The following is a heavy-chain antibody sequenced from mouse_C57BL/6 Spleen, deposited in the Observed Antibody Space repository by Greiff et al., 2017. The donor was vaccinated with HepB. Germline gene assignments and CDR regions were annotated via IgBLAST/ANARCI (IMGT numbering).Heavy chain of an antibody. CDR1: GFTFSDYG. V-gene: IGHV5-17*01. J-gene: IGHJ4*01. D-gene: IGHD1-1*01. Sequence: VQLKESGGGLVKPGGSLKLSCAASGFTFSDYGMHWVRQAPEKGLEWVAYISSGSSTIYYADTVKGRFTISRDNAKNTLFLQMTSLRSEDTAMYYCARGGIYSSMDYWGQGTSVTVSS. CDR3: ARGGIYSSMDY. CDR2: ISSGSSTI.